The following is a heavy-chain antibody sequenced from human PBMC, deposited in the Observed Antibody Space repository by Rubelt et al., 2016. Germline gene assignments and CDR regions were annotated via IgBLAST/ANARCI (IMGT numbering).Heavy chain of an antibody. CDR1: GDSISSYS. CDR2: MYYSGST. D-gene: IGHD3-10*01. V-gene: IGHV4-59*12. CDR3: ARSPPWGSGNYYTADFDH. J-gene: IGHJ4*02. Sequence: QVQLQESGPGLVKPSETLSLTCTVSGDSISSYSWSWIRQPPGKGLEWIGYMYYSGSTNYNPSLKSRITTSVDTSKNQFSLKLSSGTAADTAVYYCARSPPWGSGNYYTADFDHWGQGALVTVSP.